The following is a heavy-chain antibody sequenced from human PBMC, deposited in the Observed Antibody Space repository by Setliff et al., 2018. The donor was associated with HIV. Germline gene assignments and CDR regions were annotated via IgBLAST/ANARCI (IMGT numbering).Heavy chain of an antibody. J-gene: IGHJ4*02. Sequence: PSETLSLTCTVSGGSIDSGSYYWSWIRQPAGKGLEWIGRIYATGSTNYNPSLKSRVTISVDTSKNQFSLKLSSVTAADTAIYYCARGSRSHGGMFGYWGQGTLVTVSS. CDR3: ARGSRSHGGMFGY. V-gene: IGHV4-61*02. CDR1: GGSIDSGSYY. D-gene: IGHD6-13*01. CDR2: IYATGST.